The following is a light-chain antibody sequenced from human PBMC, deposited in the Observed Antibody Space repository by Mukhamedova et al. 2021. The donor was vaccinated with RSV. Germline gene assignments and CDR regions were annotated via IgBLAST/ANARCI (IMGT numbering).Light chain of an antibody. Sequence: TGTSSNIGAGYAVHWYQQLPGTAPKLVIFENINRPSGVPDRISGSESGTSASLTITGLQTEDEADYYCQAYDPSLAGSYVFGSG. CDR1: SSNIGAGYA. V-gene: IGLV1-40*01. CDR2: ENI. CDR3: QAYDPSLAGSYV. J-gene: IGLJ1*01.